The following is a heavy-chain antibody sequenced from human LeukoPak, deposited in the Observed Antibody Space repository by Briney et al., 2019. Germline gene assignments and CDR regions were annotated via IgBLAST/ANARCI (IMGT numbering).Heavy chain of an antibody. CDR2: IDQGGSTK. V-gene: IGHV3-7*01. Sequence: GGSLRLSCAVSGFAFSNSWMTWVRQAPGKGLEWVANIDQGGSTKNYVDSVKGRFTISRDDAKNSLYLQMSSLRAEDTAVYYCAGLDSSGYLSDYWGQGTLVTVSS. CDR1: GFAFSNSW. J-gene: IGHJ4*02. D-gene: IGHD3-22*01. CDR3: AGLDSSGYLSDY.